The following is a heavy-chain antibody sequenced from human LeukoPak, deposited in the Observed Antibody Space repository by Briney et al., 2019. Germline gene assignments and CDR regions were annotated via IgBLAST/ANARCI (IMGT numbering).Heavy chain of an antibody. V-gene: IGHV1-18*01. CDR2: ISAYNGNT. Sequence: ASVKVSCKASGYTFTSYGISWVRQAPGQGLEWMGWISAYNGNTNYAQKLQGRVTMTTDTSTSTAYMELRSLRSDDTAVYYCARRLGQYYDFWSGYGTPSESFDYWGQETLVTVSS. CDR1: GYTFTSYG. CDR3: ARRLGQYYDFWSGYGTPSESFDY. J-gene: IGHJ4*02. D-gene: IGHD3-3*01.